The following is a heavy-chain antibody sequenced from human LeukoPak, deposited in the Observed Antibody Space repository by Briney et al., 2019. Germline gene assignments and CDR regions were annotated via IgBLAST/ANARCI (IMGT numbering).Heavy chain of an antibody. D-gene: IGHD3-22*01. J-gene: IGHJ4*02. CDR3: ARPVYDSSGYYLGYYFDY. Sequence: SETLSLTCTVSGGSISSSSYYWGWIRQPPGKGLEWIRSIYYSGSTYYNPSLKSRVTISVDTSKNQFSLKLSSVTAADTAVYYCARPVYDSSGYYLGYYFDYWGQGTLVTVSS. CDR1: GGSISSSSYY. CDR2: IYYSGST. V-gene: IGHV4-39*01.